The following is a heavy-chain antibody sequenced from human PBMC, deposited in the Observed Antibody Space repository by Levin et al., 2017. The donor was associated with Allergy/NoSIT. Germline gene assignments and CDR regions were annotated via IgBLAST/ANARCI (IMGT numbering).Heavy chain of an antibody. CDR1: GFSFSDYY. Sequence: GGSLRLSCAASGFSFSDYYMSWIRQAPGKGLEWVSSVDYSAGIIHYADSLKGRFTISRDNAKNSLYLQMNSLRAEDTAMYYCATYNSGWYYFDYWGQGTLVTVSS. D-gene: IGHD6-19*01. CDR3: ATYNSGWYYFDY. J-gene: IGHJ4*02. CDR2: VDYSAGII. V-gene: IGHV3-11*01.